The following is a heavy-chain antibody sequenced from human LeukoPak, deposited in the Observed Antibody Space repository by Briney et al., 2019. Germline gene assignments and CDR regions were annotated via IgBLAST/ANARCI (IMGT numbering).Heavy chain of an antibody. CDR3: ARYDSSGPSRY. CDR1: GGSISSYY. V-gene: IGHV4-59*08. J-gene: IGHJ4*02. CDR2: IYYSGST. D-gene: IGHD3-22*01. Sequence: PSETLSLTCTVSGGSISSYYWSWIRQPPGKGLEWIGYIYYSGSTNYNPSLKSRVTISVDTSKNQFSLKLSSVTAADTAVYYCARYDSSGPSRYWGQGTLVTVSS.